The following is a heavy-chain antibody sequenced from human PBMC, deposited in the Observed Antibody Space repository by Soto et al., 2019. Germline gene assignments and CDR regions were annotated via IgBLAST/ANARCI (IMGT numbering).Heavy chain of an antibody. D-gene: IGHD3-3*01. J-gene: IGHJ6*02. V-gene: IGHV4-34*01. CDR1: GGSFSGYY. Sequence: SETLSLTCAVYGGSFSGYYWSWIRQPPGKGLEWIGEINHSGSTNYNPSLKSRVTISVDTSKNQFSLKLSSVTAADTAVYHCARYRPNWSGYYPFYYYGMDVWGQGTTVTVSS. CDR2: INHSGST. CDR3: ARYRPNWSGYYPFYYYGMDV.